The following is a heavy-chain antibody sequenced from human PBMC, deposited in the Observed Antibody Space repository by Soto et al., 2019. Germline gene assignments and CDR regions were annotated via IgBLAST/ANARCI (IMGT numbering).Heavy chain of an antibody. CDR2: IWYDGSNK. Sequence: PGGSLRLSCAASGFTFSSYGMHWVRQAPGKGLEWVAVIWYDGSNKYYADSVKGRFTISRDNSKNTLYLQMNSLRAEDTAVYYCARDQFPSYSYGSYDAFDIWGQGTMVTVSS. CDR1: GFTFSSYG. J-gene: IGHJ3*02. D-gene: IGHD5-18*01. CDR3: ARDQFPSYSYGSYDAFDI. V-gene: IGHV3-33*01.